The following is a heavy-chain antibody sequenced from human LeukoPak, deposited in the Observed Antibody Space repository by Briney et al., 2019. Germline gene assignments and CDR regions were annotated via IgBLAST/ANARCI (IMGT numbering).Heavy chain of an antibody. Sequence: GGSLRLSCAASGFTVSSYYMHWVRQVTGKGLERVSVIYSVGCTYYAGAVKGGFTISRDNSKSKLYLQMNSLRAGDTAVYYCAREYSSGWSDGGYFDHWGQGTLVTVSS. CDR2: IYSVGCT. V-gene: IGHV3-66*01. J-gene: IGHJ4*02. CDR1: GFTVSSYY. CDR3: AREYSSGWSDGGYFDH. D-gene: IGHD6-19*01.